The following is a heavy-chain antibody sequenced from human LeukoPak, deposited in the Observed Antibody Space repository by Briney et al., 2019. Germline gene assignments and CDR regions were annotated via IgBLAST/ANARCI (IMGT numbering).Heavy chain of an antibody. V-gene: IGHV4-38-2*01. J-gene: IGHJ4*02. D-gene: IGHD6-19*01. Sequence: TASETLSLTCAVSGYSISSGYYWGWLRQPPGKGLEWIGSIYHSGSTYYNPSLKSRVTISVDTSKNQFSLKLSSVTAADTAVYYCARGGSGWLLDYWGQGTLVTVSS. CDR3: ARGGSGWLLDY. CDR1: GYSISSGYY. CDR2: IYHSGST.